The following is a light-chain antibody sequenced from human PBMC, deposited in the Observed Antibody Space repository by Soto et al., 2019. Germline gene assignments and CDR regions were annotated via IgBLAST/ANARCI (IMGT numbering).Light chain of an antibody. CDR2: AAS. CDR1: QSISSY. J-gene: IGKJ1*01. CDR3: QQSYSTLWT. Sequence: DIQMTQSPSSLSAFVGDRVTITCRASQSISSYLNWYQQKPGKAPKLLIHAASSLQSGVPSRFSGSGSGTDFTLTISSLQPEDFATYYCQQSYSTLWTFGQGTKVEIK. V-gene: IGKV1-39*01.